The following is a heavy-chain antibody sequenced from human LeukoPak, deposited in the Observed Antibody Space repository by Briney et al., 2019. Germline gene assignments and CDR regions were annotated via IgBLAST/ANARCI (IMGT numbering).Heavy chain of an antibody. CDR2: ISSSSSTI. CDR3: ARDLHSYGY. CDR1: GFTFSSYS. J-gene: IGHJ4*02. D-gene: IGHD5-18*01. V-gene: IGHV3-48*01. Sequence: SGGSLRLSCAASGFTFSSYSMNWVRQAPGKGLEWVSYISSSSSTIYYADSVKGRFTISRDNAKNSLYLQMNRLRAEDTAVYYCARDLHSYGYWGQGTLVTVSS.